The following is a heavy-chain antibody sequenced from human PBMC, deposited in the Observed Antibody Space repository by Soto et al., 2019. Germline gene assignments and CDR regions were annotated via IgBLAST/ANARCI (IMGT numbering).Heavy chain of an antibody. V-gene: IGHV1-69*02. CDR1: GGTFSSYT. D-gene: IGHD2-15*01. CDR2: IIPILGIA. CDR3: ARGLVGAAPFSDNWFDP. Sequence: QVQLVQSGAQVKKPGSSVKVSCKASGGTFSSYTISWVRQAPGQGLEWMGRIIPILGIANYAQKFQGRVTMTADKSTSTAYMELSSLRSEDTAVYYCARGLVGAAPFSDNWFDPWGQGTLVTVSS. J-gene: IGHJ5*02.